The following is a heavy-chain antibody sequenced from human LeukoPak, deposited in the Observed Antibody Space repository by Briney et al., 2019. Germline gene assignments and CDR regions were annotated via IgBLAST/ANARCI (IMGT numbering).Heavy chain of an antibody. CDR2: ISWNSGSI. CDR3: AKDMGSSWYSHARALFDY. J-gene: IGHJ4*02. CDR1: GFTFDDYA. D-gene: IGHD6-13*01. V-gene: IGHV3-9*01. Sequence: GGAPRLSCAASGFTFDDYAMHWVRQAPGKGLEWVSGISWNSGSIGYADSVKGRFTISRDNAKNSLYLQMNSLRAEDTALYYCAKDMGSSWYSHARALFDYWGQGTLVTVSS.